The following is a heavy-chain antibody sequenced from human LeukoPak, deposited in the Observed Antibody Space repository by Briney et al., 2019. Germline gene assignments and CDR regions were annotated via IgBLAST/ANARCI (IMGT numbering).Heavy chain of an antibody. D-gene: IGHD1-26*01. Sequence: GGSLRLSCAASGFPFSSYAMYWVRQAPGKGLVWVARIHGDGDNISYADSVRGRFAISRDNAKDTLYLHVNSLRPEDTAVYYCARAQVGAPTDLWGQGTLVTVSS. V-gene: IGHV3-74*01. CDR2: IHGDGDNI. CDR1: GFPFSSYA. J-gene: IGHJ5*02. CDR3: ARAQVGAPTDL.